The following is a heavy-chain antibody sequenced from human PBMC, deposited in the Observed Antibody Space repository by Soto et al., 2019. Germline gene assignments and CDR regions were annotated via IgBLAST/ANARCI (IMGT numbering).Heavy chain of an antibody. CDR2: IIPILGIA. CDR1: GGTFSSYT. V-gene: IGHV1-69*08. J-gene: IGHJ6*02. CDR3: AREWELPDYYYYGMDV. D-gene: IGHD1-26*01. Sequence: QVQLVQSGAEVKKPGSSVKVSCKASGGTFSSYTISWVRQAPGQGLEWMGRIIPILGIANYAQKFQGRVTITADKSTKTAYMELSRLRSEDTAVYYCAREWELPDYYYYGMDVWGQGTTVTVSS.